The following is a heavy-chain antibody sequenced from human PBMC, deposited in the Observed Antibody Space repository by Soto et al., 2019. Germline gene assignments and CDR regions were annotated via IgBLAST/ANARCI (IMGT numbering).Heavy chain of an antibody. CDR1: GGTFSSYA. V-gene: IGHV1-69*01. CDR2: IIPIFGTA. CDR3: ARDQGYYYDSSGYYYRFDY. J-gene: IGHJ4*02. Sequence: QVQLVQSGAEVKKPGSSVKVSCKASGGTFSSYAISWVRQAPGQGLEWMGGIIPIFGTANYAQKFQGRVTITADESTSTAYMELSSLSSEDTAVYYCARDQGYYYDSSGYYYRFDYWGQGTLVTVSS. D-gene: IGHD3-22*01.